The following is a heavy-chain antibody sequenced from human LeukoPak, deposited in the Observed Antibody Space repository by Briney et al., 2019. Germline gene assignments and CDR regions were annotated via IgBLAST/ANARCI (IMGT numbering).Heavy chain of an antibody. CDR2: IYHSGST. V-gene: IGHV4-4*02. D-gene: IGHD3-22*01. CDR1: GGSISSSNW. Sequence: SETLSLTCAVSGGSISSSNWWSWVRQPPGKGLEWIGEIYHSGSTNYNPSLKSRVTISVDKSKNQFSLKLSSVTAADTAVYYCASAYYYDSSGYPNYWGQGTLVTVSS. J-gene: IGHJ4*02. CDR3: ASAYYYDSSGYPNY.